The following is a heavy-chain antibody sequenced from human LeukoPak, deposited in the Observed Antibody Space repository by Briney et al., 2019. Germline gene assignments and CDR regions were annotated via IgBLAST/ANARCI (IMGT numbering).Heavy chain of an antibody. CDR3: AREHYYGSDNWFDP. Sequence: GASVKVSCKASGGTFRSYAISWVRQAPGQGLEWMGGIIPIFGTANYAQKFQGRVTITTDESTSTAYMELSSLRSEDTAVYYCAREHYYGSDNWFDPWGQGTLVTVSS. D-gene: IGHD3-10*01. J-gene: IGHJ5*02. CDR2: IIPIFGTA. CDR1: GGTFRSYA. V-gene: IGHV1-69*05.